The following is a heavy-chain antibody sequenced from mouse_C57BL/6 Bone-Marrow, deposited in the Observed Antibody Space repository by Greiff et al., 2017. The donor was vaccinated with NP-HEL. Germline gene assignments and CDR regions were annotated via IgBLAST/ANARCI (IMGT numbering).Heavy chain of an antibody. D-gene: IGHD1-1*01. Sequence: QVQLQQSGAELVKPGASVKMSCKASGSTLTTYPIEGRNQNHGKSLEGRGNFHPYNDDTKYNEKFKGKATLTVEKSSSTVYLELSRLTSDDSAVYYCARGYYYGRYWYFDVWGTGTTVTVSS. J-gene: IGHJ1*03. CDR3: ARGYYYGRYWYFDV. CDR2: FHPYNDDT. CDR1: GSTLTTYP. V-gene: IGHV1-47*01.